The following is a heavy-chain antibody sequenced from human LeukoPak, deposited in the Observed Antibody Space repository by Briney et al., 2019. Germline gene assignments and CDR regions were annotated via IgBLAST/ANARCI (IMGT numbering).Heavy chain of an antibody. D-gene: IGHD4-17*01. CDR1: GFTFRSYT. CDR3: ARGYGDFKYYFDY. CDR2: ISSNGGST. Sequence: GGSLSLSCAASGFTFRSYTMPWVRRAPGKGLEYVSAISSNGGSTYYANSVKGRFTISRDNSKNTLYLQMGSLRAEDMAVYYCARGYGDFKYYFDYWGQGTLVTVSS. V-gene: IGHV3-64*01. J-gene: IGHJ4*02.